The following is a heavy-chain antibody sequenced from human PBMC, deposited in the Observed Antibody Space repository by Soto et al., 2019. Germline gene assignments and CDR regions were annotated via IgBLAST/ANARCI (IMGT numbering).Heavy chain of an antibody. CDR3: VRDLGGYNSPHFDY. J-gene: IGHJ4*02. CDR2: VSYDGRTK. CDR1: GFTFSNYG. D-gene: IGHD5-12*01. Sequence: QVQLGEPGGGVVQPGRSLRLSCAASGFTFSNYGMHWVRQAPGKGLERVAVVSYDGRTKYYADSVKGRFTTSRDNSKSTLYLQMNSLRPEDTALYYCVRDLGGYNSPHFDYWGQGIQVTVSS. V-gene: IGHV3-30*03.